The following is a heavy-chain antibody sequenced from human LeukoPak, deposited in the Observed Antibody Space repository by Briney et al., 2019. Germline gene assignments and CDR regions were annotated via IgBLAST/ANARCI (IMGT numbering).Heavy chain of an antibody. V-gene: IGHV3-23*01. CDR2: ISGSGGST. Sequence: GGSLRLSCAASGFTFSSYAMSWVRQAPGKGLEWVSGISGSGGSTYYADSVKGRFTISRDNSKNTLYLQMNSLRAEDTAVYYCARPYDSNRDHSGYGYWGRGTLVTVSS. J-gene: IGHJ4*02. CDR3: ARPYDSNRDHSGYGY. CDR1: GFTFSSYA. D-gene: IGHD5-12*01.